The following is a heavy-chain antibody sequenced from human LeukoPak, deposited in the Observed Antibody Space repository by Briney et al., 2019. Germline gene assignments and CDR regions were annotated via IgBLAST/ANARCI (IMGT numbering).Heavy chain of an antibody. D-gene: IGHD4-17*01. J-gene: IGHJ3*02. CDR3: ARTNQMTETVFDI. V-gene: IGHV4-59*01. CDR2: ILSSGST. Sequence: SETLCLTGTGSSGSINNYYWSCIRQTPGKGLEWIGYILSSGSTNYNPSIKSRVTISVDTSKNQFSLKLSSVTAATTAVYYCARTNQMTETVFDISGQGTMVIVSS. CDR1: SGSINNYY.